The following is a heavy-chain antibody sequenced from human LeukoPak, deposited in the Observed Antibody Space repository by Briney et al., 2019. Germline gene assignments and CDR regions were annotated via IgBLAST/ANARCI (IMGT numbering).Heavy chain of an antibody. J-gene: IGHJ6*02. Sequence: ASVKVSCKASGYTFTSYGISWVRQAPGQGLEWMGWISAYNGNTNYAQKLQGRVTMTTDTSTSTAYMELRSLGSDDTAVYYCAIGTYYYYYGMDVWGQGTTVTVSS. CDR2: ISAYNGNT. D-gene: IGHD1-1*01. V-gene: IGHV1-18*01. CDR3: AIGTYYYYYGMDV. CDR1: GYTFTSYG.